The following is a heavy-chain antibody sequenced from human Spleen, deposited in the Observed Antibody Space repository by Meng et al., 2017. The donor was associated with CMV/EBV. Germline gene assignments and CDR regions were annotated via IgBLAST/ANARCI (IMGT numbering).Heavy chain of an antibody. Sequence: GESLKISCAASGFTFSSYSMNWVRQAPGKGLEWVSSISSSSSYIYYADSVKGRFTISRDNAKNSLYLQMNSLRAEDTAVYYCARDQVSQERSLGKFWHYYYGMNVWGHGTTVTVSS. CDR3: ARDQVSQERSLGKFWHYYYGMNV. V-gene: IGHV3-21*01. CDR1: GFTFSSYS. CDR2: ISSSSSYI. D-gene: IGHD3-16*01. J-gene: IGHJ6*02.